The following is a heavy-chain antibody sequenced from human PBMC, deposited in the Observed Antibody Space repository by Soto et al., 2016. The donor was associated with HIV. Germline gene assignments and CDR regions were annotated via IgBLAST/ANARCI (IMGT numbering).Heavy chain of an antibody. D-gene: IGHD4-17*01. CDR3: ARDDYGDYTYDY. V-gene: IGHV3-30*04. Sequence: VQLVESGGGVVQPGRSLRLSCAASGFTFSSYAMHWVRQAPGKGLEWVAVISYDGSNKYYADSVKGRFTISRDNSKNTLYLQMNSLRAEDTAVYYCARDDYGDYTYDYWGQGTWSPSP. CDR2: ISYDGSNK. J-gene: IGHJ4*02. CDR1: GFTFSSYA.